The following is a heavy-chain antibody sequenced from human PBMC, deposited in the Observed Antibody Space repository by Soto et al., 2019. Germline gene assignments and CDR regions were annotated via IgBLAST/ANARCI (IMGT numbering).Heavy chain of an antibody. J-gene: IGHJ4*02. D-gene: IGHD2-15*01. CDR1: GFTFSSYA. CDR2: ISDTGGST. Sequence: EVQLLESGGGLVQPEGSLRLSCAASGFTFSSYAMSWVCQAPGKGLEWVSRISDTGGSTYYADSVKGRFTISRDSSENTLYLQTNSLRADDTAIDYCAKVGELAVGGFDYWGQGTLVTVSS. CDR3: AKVGELAVGGFDY. V-gene: IGHV3-23*01.